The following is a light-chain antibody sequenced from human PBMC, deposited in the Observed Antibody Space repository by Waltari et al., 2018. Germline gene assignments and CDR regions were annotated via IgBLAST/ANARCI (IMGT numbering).Light chain of an antibody. CDR3: QHYVRLPAT. J-gene: IGKJ1*01. V-gene: IGKV3-20*01. CDR2: GAS. Sequence: ELVLTQSPGTLSLSPGERATLSCRASQSVGRSLAWYQQKPGQAPRLLIYGASSRATGIPDRFSGTGSGTDFSLTISRLEPEDFAVYYCQHYVRLPATFGQGTKVEIK. CDR1: QSVGRS.